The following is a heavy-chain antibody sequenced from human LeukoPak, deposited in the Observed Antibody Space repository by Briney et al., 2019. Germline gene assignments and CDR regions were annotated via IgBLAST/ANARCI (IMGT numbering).Heavy chain of an antibody. CDR2: IYTSGST. Sequence: PSETLSLTCTVSGGSISSYYWSWIRQPAGKGLEWIGRIYTSGSTNYNPSLKSRVTISVDKSKNQFSLKLSSVTAADTAVYYCARDHSSGWFDYWGQGTLVTVFS. CDR1: GGSISSYY. CDR3: ARDHSSGWFDY. V-gene: IGHV4-4*07. J-gene: IGHJ4*02. D-gene: IGHD6-19*01.